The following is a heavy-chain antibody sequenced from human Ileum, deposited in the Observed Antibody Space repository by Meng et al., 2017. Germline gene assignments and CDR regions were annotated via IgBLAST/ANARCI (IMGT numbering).Heavy chain of an antibody. D-gene: IGHD4-23*01. CDR3: ARHGGYYQGF. CDR2: ISHSGST. J-gene: IGHJ4*02. V-gene: IGHV4-4*02. CDR1: SGSITSDTY. Sequence: QVQLQGSGPGLVKPSGPRSLACAFSSGSITSDTYWSWVRLPPGKGLEWIGQISHSGSTFYNPSLKSRVTMSVDKSKSQFSLMLTSVTAADTAVYYCARHGGYYQGFWGQGTLVTVSS.